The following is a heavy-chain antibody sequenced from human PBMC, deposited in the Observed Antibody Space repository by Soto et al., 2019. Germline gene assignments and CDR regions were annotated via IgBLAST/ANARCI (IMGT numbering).Heavy chain of an antibody. CDR1: GFTFTGYA. V-gene: IGHV3-23*01. J-gene: IGHJ6*01. D-gene: IGHD1-26*01. Sequence: GGSLRLSCAASGFTFTGYAMTWVRQAPGKGLEWVSSISSTGGTTYYADSVKGRFTISRDNSRNTLSLQMKSLRAEDTAVYYCAKDTSSTILYYYGMDVWGQGTTVTVSS. CDR3: AKDTSSTILYYYGMDV. CDR2: ISSTGGTT.